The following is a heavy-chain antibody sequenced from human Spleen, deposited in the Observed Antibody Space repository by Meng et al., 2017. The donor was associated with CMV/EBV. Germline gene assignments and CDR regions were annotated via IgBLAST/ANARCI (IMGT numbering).Heavy chain of an antibody. CDR1: GGTVSIFA. Sequence: VKVSCKASGGTVSIFAIIWVRQAPGQGLEWMGRVIPIVSVTNYAPRFQGRVTIIADKSTTTVYMELNSLTFEDTAVYYCARVGSFDSWGQGTLVTVSS. D-gene: IGHD3-16*01. V-gene: IGHV1-69*04. CDR3: ARVGSFDS. CDR2: VIPIVSVT. J-gene: IGHJ4*02.